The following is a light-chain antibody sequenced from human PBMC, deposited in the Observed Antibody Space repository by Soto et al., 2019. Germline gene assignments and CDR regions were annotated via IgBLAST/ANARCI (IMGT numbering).Light chain of an antibody. J-gene: IGLJ1*01. V-gene: IGLV2-14*01. CDR2: EVS. CDR1: SSDVGAYKY. CDR3: NSYAGDIIRFV. Sequence: QSVLTQPASVSGSPGQSVTISCTGTSSDVGAYKYVSWYQQHPGKAPKLMIYEVSNRPSGVSNRFSGSKSCNTASLTISGLQADDEADYYCNSYAGDIIRFVFGTGTKVTVL.